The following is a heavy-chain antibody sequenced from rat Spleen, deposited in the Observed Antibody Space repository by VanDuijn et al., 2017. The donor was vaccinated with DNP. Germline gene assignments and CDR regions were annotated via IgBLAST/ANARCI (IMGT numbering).Heavy chain of an antibody. CDR1: GFTFNNYW. CDR2: ITTSGDST. V-gene: IGHV5-31*01. CDR3: ARGSTSIYWYFDF. Sequence: EVQLVESGGDLVQPGRSLKVSCVVSGFTFNNYWMTWIRQVPGKGLEWVASITTSGDSTSSPDSVKGRFTISRDDAKSSLYLQMNSLKSEDTATYYCARGSTSIYWYFDFWGPGTMVTVSS. J-gene: IGHJ1*01. D-gene: IGHD3-1*01.